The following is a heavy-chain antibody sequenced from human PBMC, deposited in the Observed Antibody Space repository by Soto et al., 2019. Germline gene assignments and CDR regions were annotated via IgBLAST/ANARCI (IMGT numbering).Heavy chain of an antibody. D-gene: IGHD6-19*01. CDR3: ARHKRLSAAVAGYFDY. CDR1: GGSISSSSYY. J-gene: IGHJ4*02. CDR2: IYYSGST. V-gene: IGHV4-39*01. Sequence: QLQLQESGPGLVKPSETLSLTCTVSGGSISSSSYYWGWIRQPPGKGLEWIGSIYYSGSTYYNPSLKSRVTVSVDTSKSQFSLNLSSVTAADTAVYYCARHKRLSAAVAGYFDYRGQGTLVTVSS.